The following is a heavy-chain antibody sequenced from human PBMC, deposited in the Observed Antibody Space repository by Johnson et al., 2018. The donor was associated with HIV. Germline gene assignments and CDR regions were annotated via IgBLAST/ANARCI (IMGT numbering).Heavy chain of an antibody. CDR1: GFTVSSHY. CDR3: ASSSPRDAFDI. V-gene: IGHV3-53*01. J-gene: IGHJ3*02. Sequence: VQLMESGGGLVQPGGSLRLSCGASGFTVSSHYMSWVRQAPGKGLEWVSVIYSGVSTYYAASVKGRFTISRDNSKNTLYLQMNSLRAEDTAVYYCASSSPRDAFDIWGQGTMVTVSS. CDR2: IYSGVST.